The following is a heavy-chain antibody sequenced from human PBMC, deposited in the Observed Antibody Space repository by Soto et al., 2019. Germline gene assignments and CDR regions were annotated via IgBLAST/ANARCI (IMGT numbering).Heavy chain of an antibody. CDR1: GFTFSGYG. CDR2: MSNDGSNK. Sequence: PGGSLRLSCVASGFTFSGYGMHWVRQAPGKGLEWVAVMSNDGSNKYYADSVKGRFTISRDNSKNMLYLQMNSLRTGDTAVYYCAKGSSSVYYYYYGIDVWGQGTTVTVSS. CDR3: AKGSSSVYYYYYGIDV. D-gene: IGHD6-6*01. J-gene: IGHJ6*02. V-gene: IGHV3-30*18.